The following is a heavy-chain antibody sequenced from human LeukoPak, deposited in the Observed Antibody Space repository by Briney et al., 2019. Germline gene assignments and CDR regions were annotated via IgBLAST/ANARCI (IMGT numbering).Heavy chain of an antibody. CDR2: MNPNSGNT. V-gene: IGHV1-8*01. CDR1: GYTFTSYD. CDR3: ARLPKRIRGQGSDQIDY. J-gene: IGHJ4*02. Sequence: ASVKVSCKASGYTFTSYDINWVRQATGQGLEWMGWMNPNSGNTGYAQKFQGRVTMTRNTSISTAYMELSSLRSEDTAVYYCARLPKRIRGQGSDQIDYWGQGTLVTVSS. D-gene: IGHD3-10*01.